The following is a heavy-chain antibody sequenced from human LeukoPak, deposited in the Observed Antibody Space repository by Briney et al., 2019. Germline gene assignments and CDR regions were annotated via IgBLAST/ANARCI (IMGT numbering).Heavy chain of an antibody. D-gene: IGHD5-24*01. J-gene: IGHJ3*02. V-gene: IGHV3-11*04. CDR3: AREDGDAFDI. CDR1: GFIFTDYY. Sequence: GGSLRLSCAASGFIFTDYYMTWIRQAPGKGLEWVSYISSRGSTIYYADSVKGRFTISRDNANNSLYLQMNSLRAEDTAVYYCAREDGDAFDIWGQGTMVTVSS. CDR2: ISSRGSTI.